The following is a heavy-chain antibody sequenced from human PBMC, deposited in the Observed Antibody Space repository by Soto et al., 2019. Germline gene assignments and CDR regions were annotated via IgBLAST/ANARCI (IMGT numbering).Heavy chain of an antibody. D-gene: IGHD6-13*01. J-gene: IGHJ3*02. V-gene: IGHV3-23*01. Sequence: GGSLRLSCAASGFTFSSFAMSWVRQAPGKGLEGVSAVTGSGSSTYYADSVKGRFTISRDNSKNTLYLQMNSLRAEDTALYYCAKVAGTSWGAVDIWGQGTMVTVSS. CDR1: GFTFSSFA. CDR3: AKVAGTSWGAVDI. CDR2: VTGSGSST.